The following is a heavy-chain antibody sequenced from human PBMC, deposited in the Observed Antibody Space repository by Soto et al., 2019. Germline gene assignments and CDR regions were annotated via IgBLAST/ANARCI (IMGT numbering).Heavy chain of an antibody. Sequence: GGSLRLSCAASGFTFSSYAMSWVRQAPGKGLEWVSGISGSGGGTYYADSVKGRFTISRDNSKNTLYLQMNSLRAEDTAVYYCAKERGGSSYKGWFDPWGQGTLVTVS. CDR3: AKERGGSSYKGWFDP. CDR2: ISGSGGGT. CDR1: GFTFSSYA. V-gene: IGHV3-23*01. J-gene: IGHJ5*02. D-gene: IGHD2-15*01.